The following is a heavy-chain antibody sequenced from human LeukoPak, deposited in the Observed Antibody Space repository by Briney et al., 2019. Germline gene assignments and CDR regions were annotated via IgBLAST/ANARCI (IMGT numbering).Heavy chain of an antibody. CDR2: IWYDGSNK. J-gene: IGHJ4*02. CDR3: ARGAAAGWSAASYYFDY. V-gene: IGHV3-33*01. D-gene: IGHD6-13*01. Sequence: QPGGSLRLSCAASGFTFSSYGMHWVRQAPGKGLEWVAVIWYDGSNKYYADSVKGRFTISRDNSKNTLYLQMNSLRVEDTAVYYCARGAAAGWSAASYYFDYWGQGTLVTVSS. CDR1: GFTFSSYG.